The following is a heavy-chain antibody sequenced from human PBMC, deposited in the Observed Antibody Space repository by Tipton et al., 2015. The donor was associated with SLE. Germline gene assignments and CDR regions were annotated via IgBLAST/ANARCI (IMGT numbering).Heavy chain of an antibody. CDR3: AISGDVTLVIADVFDI. V-gene: IGHV4-38-2*01. J-gene: IGHJ3*02. D-gene: IGHD2/OR15-2a*01. Sequence: LRLSCAVSGYSISSTYNWGWIRQPPGKGLEWIGTLYYSGNTYYNPSLKRRVTISVDTSKNQSSLILSSVTAADTAVYYCAISGDVTLVIADVFDIWGQGTMVTVSS. CDR2: LYYSGNT. CDR1: GYSISSTYN.